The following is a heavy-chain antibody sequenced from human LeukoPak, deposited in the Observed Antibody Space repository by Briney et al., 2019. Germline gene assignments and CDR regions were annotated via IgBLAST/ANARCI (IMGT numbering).Heavy chain of an antibody. V-gene: IGHV4-4*07. D-gene: IGHD6-13*01. J-gene: IGHJ4*02. CDR3: ARMSSSWYGGYFND. CDR1: GGSISSYY. Sequence: PSETLSLTCTVSGGSISSYYWSWLRQPAGKGLEWIGRIYTSGSTNYNPSLKSRVTMSVDTSKNQFSLKLSSVTAADTAVYYCARMSSSWYGGYFNDWGQGTLVTVSS. CDR2: IYTSGST.